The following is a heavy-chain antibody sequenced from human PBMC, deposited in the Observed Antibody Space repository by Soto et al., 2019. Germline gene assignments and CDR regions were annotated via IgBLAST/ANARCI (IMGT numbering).Heavy chain of an antibody. D-gene: IGHD2-21*01. CDR2: ISSSSSFR. CDR1: GFTFTNHH. Sequence: XGCLRLTCAASGFTFTNHHMNWVRQAPGKGLEWVSSISSSSSFRNYADSVKGRFSISRDNDKNLVYLQMDSLRAEDTAVYYCARDPTLSVLVVVATDDFWGQGTLVTVSS. V-gene: IGHV3-21*01. J-gene: IGHJ4*02. CDR3: ARDPTLSVLVVVATDDF.